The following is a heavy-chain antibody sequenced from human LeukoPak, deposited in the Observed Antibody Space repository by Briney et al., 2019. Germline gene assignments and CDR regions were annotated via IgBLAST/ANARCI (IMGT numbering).Heavy chain of an antibody. V-gene: IGHV4-39*07. D-gene: IGHD1-26*01. J-gene: IGHJ1*01. CDR2: IYYTGST. CDR1: GDSISSSSYY. CDR3: ARDYRLTQIQY. Sequence: SETLSLTCTVSGDSISSSSYYWALIRQPPGEGLGWIGIIYYTGSTYYTPSLKGRVSLSVDTPKNQFSLRLSSVTAADTAVYYCARDYRLTQIQYWGQGTLVTVSS.